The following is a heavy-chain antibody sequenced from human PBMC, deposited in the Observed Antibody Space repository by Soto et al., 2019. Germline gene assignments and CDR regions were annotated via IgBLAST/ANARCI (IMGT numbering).Heavy chain of an antibody. J-gene: IGHJ6*02. D-gene: IGHD2-15*01. CDR3: TTGSVEGI. Sequence: EVQLVESAGGLVKPGGSLRLSCVASGFSFNEAWMNWVRQAPGEGLEWVGRIKTSAGGGATDYAAPVQGRFTISRDDSKKALYLHMNSLRTEDTAIYYCTTGSVEGIWGQGTTVTVSS. CDR2: IKTSAGGGAT. V-gene: IGHV3-15*07. CDR1: GFSFNEAW.